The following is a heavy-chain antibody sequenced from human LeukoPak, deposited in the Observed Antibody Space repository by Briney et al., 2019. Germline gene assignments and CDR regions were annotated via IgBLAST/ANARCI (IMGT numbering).Heavy chain of an antibody. CDR2: ISAYNGNT. CDR1: GYTFTSYG. CDR3: ARDDCSGTSCPGHLYYYGMDV. V-gene: IGHV1-18*01. J-gene: IGHJ6*02. Sequence: ASVKVSCKASGYTFTSYGISWVRQAPGQGLEWMGWISAYNGNTNYAQKLQGRVTMTTDTSTSTAYMELRSLRSDDTAVYYCARDDCSGTSCPGHLYYYGMDVWGQGTTVNVSS. D-gene: IGHD2-2*01.